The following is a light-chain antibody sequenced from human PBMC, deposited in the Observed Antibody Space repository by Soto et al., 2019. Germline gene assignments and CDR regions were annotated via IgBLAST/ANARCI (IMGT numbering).Light chain of an antibody. CDR1: QSLSRSF. Sequence: EIVLTQSPGTLSLSPGERATLSCRASQSLSRSFLAWFQQKPGQAPRLLIYGVSSRATGIPDRFSGSGSGTDFTLTISRLEPEDSAVYYCQQYDNSPITFGQGTRLEIK. CDR2: GVS. J-gene: IGKJ5*01. CDR3: QQYDNSPIT. V-gene: IGKV3-20*01.